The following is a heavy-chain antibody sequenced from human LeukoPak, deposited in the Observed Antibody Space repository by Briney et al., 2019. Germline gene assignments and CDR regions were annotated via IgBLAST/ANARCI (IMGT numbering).Heavy chain of an antibody. D-gene: IGHD2-15*01. Sequence: GGSLRLSCAASGFTVSSNYMSWVRQAPGKGLEWVSVIYSGGSTYYADSVKGRFTISRDNSKNTLYLQINSLRAEDTAVYYCARDLCSGGKCDPDYWGQGTLVTVSS. CDR2: IYSGGST. J-gene: IGHJ4*02. CDR1: GFTVSSNY. CDR3: ARDLCSGGKCDPDY. V-gene: IGHV3-66*01.